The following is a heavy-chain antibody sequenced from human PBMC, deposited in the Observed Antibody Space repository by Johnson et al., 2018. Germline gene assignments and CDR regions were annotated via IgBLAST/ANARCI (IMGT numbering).Heavy chain of an antibody. CDR2: LRSKANSYAT. V-gene: IGHV3-73*01. CDR3: TSEGH. J-gene: IGHJ1*01. Sequence: VQLVQSGGGLVQPGGSLKLPCAASGFTFSGSAMHWVRQASGKGLAWVGRLRSKANSYATAYAASVKGRFTISRDDSKNTAYLQMNSMKTEDTAVYYCTSEGHWGQGTLVTVSS. CDR1: GFTFSGSA.